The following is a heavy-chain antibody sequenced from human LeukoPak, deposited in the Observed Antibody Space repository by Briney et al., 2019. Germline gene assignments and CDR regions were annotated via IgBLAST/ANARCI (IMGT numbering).Heavy chain of an antibody. CDR2: IGGSGGST. J-gene: IGHJ4*02. V-gene: IGHV3-23*01. CDR3: AKTNLIVVPSTIRRGGFFDY. CDR1: GFTFSSYA. Sequence: GGSLRLSCRTSGFTFSSYAMSWVRQAPGKELEWVSAIGGSGGSTYSADSVKGRFTISRDNSKNILYLQMNSLRAEDTAIYYCAKTNLIVVPSTIRRGGFFDYWGQGTLVTVSS. D-gene: IGHD2-2*01.